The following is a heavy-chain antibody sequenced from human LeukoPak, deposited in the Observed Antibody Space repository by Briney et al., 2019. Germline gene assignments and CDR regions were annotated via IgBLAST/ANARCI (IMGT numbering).Heavy chain of an antibody. CDR1: GFSLSTSGVG. Sequence: SGPTLVKPTQTLTLTCTFSGFSLSTSGVGVGWIRQPPGKALERHALIYWDDDNSYSPSLKSRLTITKDTSKNQVVLTMTNMDPVDTATYYCARLTMVRGVIITRYFDYWGQGTLVTVSS. J-gene: IGHJ4*02. CDR3: ARLTMVRGVIITRYFDY. V-gene: IGHV2-5*02. D-gene: IGHD3-10*01. CDR2: IYWDDDN.